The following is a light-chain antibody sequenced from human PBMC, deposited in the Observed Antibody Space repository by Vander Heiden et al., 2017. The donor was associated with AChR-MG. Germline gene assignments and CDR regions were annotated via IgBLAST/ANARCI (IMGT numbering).Light chain of an antibody. CDR2: LGS. CDR3: MQALQTPT. J-gene: IGKJ1*01. Sequence: DTVMTQSPLSLPVPPGEPASISCRSSQSLLHSNGYNYLDWYLQKPGQSPQLLIYLGSNRGSGVPDRFSGSGSGTNFTLKISRMEAEDVGVYYCMQALQTPTFGQGTKVEIK. V-gene: IGKV2-28*01. CDR1: QSLLHSNGYNY.